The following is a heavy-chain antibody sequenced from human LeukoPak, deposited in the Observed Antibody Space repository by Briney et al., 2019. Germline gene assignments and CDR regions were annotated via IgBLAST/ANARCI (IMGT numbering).Heavy chain of an antibody. V-gene: IGHV3-23*01. Sequence: LGGSLRLSCEGSGFIFSRYAMSWVRQAPGKGLEWVSAISGSAATTYYADSVKGRFTISRDNSNNTLYLQMNSLRAEDTAVYYCAKRILDYWGQGTLVTVSS. J-gene: IGHJ4*02. CDR1: GFIFSRYA. CDR3: AKRILDY. D-gene: IGHD2/OR15-2a*01. CDR2: ISGSAATT.